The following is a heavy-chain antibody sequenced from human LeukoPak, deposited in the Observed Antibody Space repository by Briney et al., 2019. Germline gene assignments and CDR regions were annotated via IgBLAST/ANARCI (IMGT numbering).Heavy chain of an antibody. V-gene: IGHV4-59*01. CDR2: IYYSGST. CDR3: ARVRSYSGSYYESYYFDY. D-gene: IGHD1-26*01. J-gene: IGHJ4*02. Sequence: SETLSLTCTVSGGSISSYYWSWIRQPPGKGLEWIGYIYYSGSTNYNPSLKSRVTISVDTSKNQFSLKLSSVTAADTAVYYCARVRSYSGSYYESYYFDYWGQGTLVTVSS. CDR1: GGSISSYY.